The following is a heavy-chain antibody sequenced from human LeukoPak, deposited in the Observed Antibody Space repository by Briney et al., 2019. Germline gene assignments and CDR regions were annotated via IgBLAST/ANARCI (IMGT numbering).Heavy chain of an antibody. J-gene: IGHJ4*02. CDR2: ISGSGGST. CDR3: AKDQPRIAVAGTYDY. V-gene: IGHV3-23*01. D-gene: IGHD6-19*01. Sequence: PGGPLRLSCAASGFTFSSYAMSWVRQAPGKGLEWLSAISGSGGSTYYADSVKGRFPITRDNSKNTLYLQMNSLRAEDTAVYYCAKDQPRIAVAGTYDYWGQGTLVTVSS. CDR1: GFTFSSYA.